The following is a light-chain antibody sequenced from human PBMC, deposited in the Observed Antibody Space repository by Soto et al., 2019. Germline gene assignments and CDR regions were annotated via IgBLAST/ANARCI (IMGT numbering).Light chain of an antibody. CDR3: LQLNRYPLT. CDR1: QPISNY. J-gene: IGKJ4*01. CDR2: SAS. Sequence: DIQLTQSPSFLSASVGDRVTITCRASQPISNYLAWYQQKPGKAPELLIYSASTLRSGVPSRFSGSGSWTEFSLTIRALQPEDFATYYCLQLNRYPLTFGGGTKVDI. V-gene: IGKV1-9*01.